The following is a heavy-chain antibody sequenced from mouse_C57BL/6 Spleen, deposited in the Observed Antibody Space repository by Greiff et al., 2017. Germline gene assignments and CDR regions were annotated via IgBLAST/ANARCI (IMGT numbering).Heavy chain of an antibody. J-gene: IGHJ4*01. CDR1: GYTFTDYY. D-gene: IGHD1-1*01. Sequence: QVQLQQSGAELVRPGASVKLSCKASGYTFTDYYINWVKQRPGQGLEWIARIYPGSGNTYYNEKFKGKATLTAEKSSSTAYMQLSSLTSEDSAVYFCASRTVVRYYAMDYWGQGTSVTVSS. V-gene: IGHV1-76*01. CDR2: IYPGSGNT. CDR3: ASRTVVRYYAMDY.